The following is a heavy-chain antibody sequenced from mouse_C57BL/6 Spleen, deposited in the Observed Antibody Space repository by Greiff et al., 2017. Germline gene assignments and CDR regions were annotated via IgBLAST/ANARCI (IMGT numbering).Heavy chain of an antibody. CDR1: GFTFSDYY. CDR2: ISNGGGST. J-gene: IGHJ4*01. Sequence: EVQGVESGGGLVQPGGSLKLSCAASGFTFSDYYMYWVRQTPEKRLEWVAYISNGGGSTYYPDTVKGRFTISRDNAKNTLYLQMSRLKSEDTAMYYCARQGSPYYAMDYWGQGTSVTVSS. V-gene: IGHV5-12*01. CDR3: ARQGSPYYAMDY.